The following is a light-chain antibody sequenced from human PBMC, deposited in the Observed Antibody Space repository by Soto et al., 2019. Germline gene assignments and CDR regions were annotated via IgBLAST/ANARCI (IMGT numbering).Light chain of an antibody. CDR1: SSDVGGYNY. CDR2: EVT. Sequence: QSALAQPASVSGSPGQSITISCSGTSSDVGGYNYVSWYQHHPGKAPKLLIYEVTNRPSGVSNRFSGSKSGNTASLTISGLHAEDEAAYYCKSYTSISTWVFGGGTKLTVL. V-gene: IGLV2-14*01. J-gene: IGLJ3*02. CDR3: KSYTSISTWV.